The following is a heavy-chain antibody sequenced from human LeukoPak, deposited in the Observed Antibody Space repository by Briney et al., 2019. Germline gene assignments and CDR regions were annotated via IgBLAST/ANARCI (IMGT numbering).Heavy chain of an antibody. CDR1: GGSISSEIYY. D-gene: IGHD3-10*01. CDR3: ATYYYGSGSYYSAFDI. Sequence: SETLSLTCTVSGGSISSEIYYWGWIRQSPGKGLEWIGEINHSGSTNYNPSLKSRVTISVDTSKNQFSLKLSSVTAADTAVYYCATYYYGSGSYYSAFDIWGQGTMVTVS. CDR2: INHSGST. V-gene: IGHV4-39*07. J-gene: IGHJ3*02.